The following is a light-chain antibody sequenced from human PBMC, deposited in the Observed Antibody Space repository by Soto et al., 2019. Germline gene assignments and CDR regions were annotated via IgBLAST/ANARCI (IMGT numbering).Light chain of an antibody. V-gene: IGLV2-11*01. CDR3: CSYAGSYTQV. J-gene: IGLJ1*01. CDR2: DVS. CDR1: SSDVGGYNY. Sequence: QSVLTQPRSVSGSPGQSVTISCTGTSSDVGGYNYVSWYQQHPGKAPKLMIYDVSKRPSGVPDRFSGSKSGNTASLTISGLQAEDEADYCCCSYAGSYTQVFGTGTKVTVL.